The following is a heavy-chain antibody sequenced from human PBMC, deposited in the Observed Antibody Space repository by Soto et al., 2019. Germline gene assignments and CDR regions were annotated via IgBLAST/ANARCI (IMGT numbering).Heavy chain of an antibody. Sequence: EVQLVESGGGLVKPGGSLRLSCAASGFTFSDYTMNWVRQAPGKGLEWVSSISSGSSYIYYADSLKGRFTISRDNAKNSLYLQMNSLRAEDTAVYYCARDGAYYSSGSRDSWGQGTLVTVSS. CDR1: GFTFSDYT. V-gene: IGHV3-21*01. CDR3: ARDGAYYSSGSRDS. D-gene: IGHD3-10*01. CDR2: ISSGSSYI. J-gene: IGHJ4*02.